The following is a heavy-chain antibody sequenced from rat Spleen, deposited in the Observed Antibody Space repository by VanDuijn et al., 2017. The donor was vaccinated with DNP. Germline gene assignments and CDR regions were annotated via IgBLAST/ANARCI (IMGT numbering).Heavy chain of an antibody. CDR2: ISTSGSRT. V-gene: IGHV5-7*01. J-gene: IGHJ2*01. CDR3: ARHRIYYGLPYFDY. D-gene: IGHD1-6*01. CDR1: GFTFSAYY. Sequence: EVQLVGSGGGLVQSGRSLKLSCAGSGFTFSAYYMAWVRQAPKKGLEWVATISTSGSRTYYPDSVKGRFTISRDNAESSLYLQMNSLKSEDTATYYCARHRIYYGLPYFDYWGQGVMVTVSS.